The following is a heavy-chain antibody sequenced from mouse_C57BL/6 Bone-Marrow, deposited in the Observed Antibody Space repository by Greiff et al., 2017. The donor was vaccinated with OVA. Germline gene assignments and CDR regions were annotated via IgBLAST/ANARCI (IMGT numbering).Heavy chain of an antibody. CDR3: ARPDGNYSAWLAY. Sequence: EVQGVESGGGLVKPGGSLKLSCAASGFTFSDYGMHWVRQAPEKGLEWVAYISSGSSTIYYADTVTGRFPITIDNAKNTLFLQRTSLRSEDTAMYYCARPDGNYSAWLAYWGQGTLVTVSA. CDR2: ISSGSSTI. J-gene: IGHJ3*01. D-gene: IGHD2-1*01. V-gene: IGHV5-17*01. CDR1: GFTFSDYG.